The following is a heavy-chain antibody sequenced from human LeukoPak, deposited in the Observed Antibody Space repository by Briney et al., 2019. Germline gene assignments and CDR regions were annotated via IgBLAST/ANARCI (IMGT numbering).Heavy chain of an antibody. D-gene: IGHD3-10*01. CDR3: AKDYYGSGSYYNDYYGMDV. Sequence: WKSLRLSCAASAFTFSSYGRHWIRQAPGKGLEWVAVISYDGSNKYYADSVKGRFTISRDNSKNTLYLQMNSLRAEDTAVYYCAKDYYGSGSYYNDYYGMDVWGQGTTVTVSS. J-gene: IGHJ6*02. CDR2: ISYDGSNK. CDR1: AFTFSSYG. V-gene: IGHV3-30*18.